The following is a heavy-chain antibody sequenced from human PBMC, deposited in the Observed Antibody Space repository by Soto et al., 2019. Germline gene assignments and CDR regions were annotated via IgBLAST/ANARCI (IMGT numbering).Heavy chain of an antibody. Sequence: SVKVSCKASGGTFSSYTISWVRHAPGQGLEWMGRIIPILGIANYAQKFQGRVTITADKSTSTAYMELSSLRSEDTAVYYCASSRPVRGVIIPPYYYYYYMDVWGKGTTVTVS. V-gene: IGHV1-69*02. CDR2: IIPILGIA. D-gene: IGHD3-10*01. CDR1: GGTFSSYT. J-gene: IGHJ6*03. CDR3: ASSRPVRGVIIPPYYYYYYMDV.